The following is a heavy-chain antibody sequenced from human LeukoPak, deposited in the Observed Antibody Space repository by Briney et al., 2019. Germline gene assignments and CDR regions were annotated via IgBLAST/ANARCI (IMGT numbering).Heavy chain of an antibody. V-gene: IGHV3-21*01. CDR1: GFTFSSYS. J-gene: IGHJ4*02. D-gene: IGHD3-10*01. CDR3: ARETGRRITMVRGVTPFDY. CDR2: ISSSSSYI. Sequence: PGGSLRLSCAASGFTFSSYSMTSVRQAPGKGLEWVSSISSSSSYIYYADSVKGRFTISRDNAKNSLYLQMNSLRAEDTAVYYCARETGRRITMVRGVTPFDYWGQGTLVTVSS.